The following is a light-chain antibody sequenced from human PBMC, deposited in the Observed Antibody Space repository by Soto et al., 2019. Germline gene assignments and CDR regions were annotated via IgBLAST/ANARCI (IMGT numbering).Light chain of an antibody. CDR3: QQYNVWYT. CDR1: QSVNTD. Sequence: EIVMTQSPVTLSVSPGESATLSCRASQSVNTDLAWYQQKPGQAPRLLIYGASTRATVIPAMISGGGSGTEFTLTICSLQSEDFAIYYCQQYNVWYTFGQGTKLEIK. J-gene: IGKJ2*01. CDR2: GAS. V-gene: IGKV3-15*01.